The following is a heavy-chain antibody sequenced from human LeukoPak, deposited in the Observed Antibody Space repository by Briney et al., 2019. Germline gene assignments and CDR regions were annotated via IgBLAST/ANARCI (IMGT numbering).Heavy chain of an antibody. CDR1: GFTFSSYG. CDR3: AKEGGDILTGYPPHYYFDY. Sequence: GGSLRLSCAASGFTFSSYGMHWVRQAPGKGLEWVAFIRYDGSNKYYADSVKGRFTISRDNSKNTLYLQMNSLRAEDTAVYYCAKEGGDILTGYPPHYYFDYWDQGTLVTVSS. V-gene: IGHV3-30*02. CDR2: IRYDGSNK. J-gene: IGHJ4*02. D-gene: IGHD3-9*01.